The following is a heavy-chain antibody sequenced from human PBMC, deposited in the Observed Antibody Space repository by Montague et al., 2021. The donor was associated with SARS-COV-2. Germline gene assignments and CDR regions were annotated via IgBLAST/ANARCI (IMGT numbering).Heavy chain of an antibody. Sequence: SLRLSCAASGFTFDDYTMHWVRQAPGKGLEWVSLISWDGGSTYXXXSXXXRFTISRDNSKNSLYLQMNSLRTEDTALYYCAKDMGAWNYYYGMDVWGQGTTVTVSS. V-gene: IGHV3-43*01. CDR1: GFTFDDYT. D-gene: IGHD1-1*01. CDR3: AKDMGAWNYYYGMDV. J-gene: IGHJ6*02. CDR2: ISWDGGST.